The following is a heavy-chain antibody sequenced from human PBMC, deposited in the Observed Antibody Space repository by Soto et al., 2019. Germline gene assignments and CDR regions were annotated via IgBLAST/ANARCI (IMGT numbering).Heavy chain of an antibody. J-gene: IGHJ3*02. Sequence: QVQLVQSGAEVKKPGSSVKVSCKASGGTFSCYTISWVRQAPGQGLEWMGRIMPILGIANYAQKFQGRVTITADKSTSTAYMELSSLRSEDTAEYYCARWLMVRGVILAFDIWGQGTMVTVSS. D-gene: IGHD3-10*01. CDR1: GGTFSCYT. CDR2: IMPILGIA. V-gene: IGHV1-69*02. CDR3: ARWLMVRGVILAFDI.